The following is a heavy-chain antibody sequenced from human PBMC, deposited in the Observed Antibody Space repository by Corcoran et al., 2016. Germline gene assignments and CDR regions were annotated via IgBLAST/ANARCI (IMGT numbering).Heavy chain of an antibody. V-gene: IGHV3-33*01. D-gene: IGHD3-10*01. J-gene: IGHJ6*02. CDR3: ARRTMGSAGVDDSYGMDV. CDR1: GFPFSSHG. Sequence: QVLLVESGGALVQPGRSLSLSCAASGFPFSSHGMHWVRQAPGKGLEWVAVIWSDGSKEYYAGSVRGRFTISRDNSKRTLYLQMNSLRAEDTGVYYWARRTMGSAGVDDSYGMDVWGRGTTVTVSS. CDR2: IWSDGSKE.